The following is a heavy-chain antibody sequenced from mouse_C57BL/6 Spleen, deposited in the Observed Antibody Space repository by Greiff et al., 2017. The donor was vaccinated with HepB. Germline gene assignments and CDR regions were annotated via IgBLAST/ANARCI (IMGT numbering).Heavy chain of an antibody. V-gene: IGHV5-4*01. D-gene: IGHD3-3*01. CDR2: ISDGGSYT. Sequence: EVKLMESGGGLVKPGGSLKLSCAASGFTFSSYAMSWVRQTPEKRLEWVATISDGGSYTYYPDNVKGRFTISRDNAKNNLYLQMSHLKSEDTAMYYCAREERDGGYAMDYWGQGTSVTVSS. CDR3: AREERDGGYAMDY. J-gene: IGHJ4*01. CDR1: GFTFSSYA.